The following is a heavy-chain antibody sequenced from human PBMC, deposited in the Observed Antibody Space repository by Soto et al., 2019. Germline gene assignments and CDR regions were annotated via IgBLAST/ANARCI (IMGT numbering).Heavy chain of an antibody. D-gene: IGHD3-22*01. J-gene: IGHJ4*02. CDR2: IYYSGST. CDR3: ARATGWYYYDSSGQGFDY. V-gene: IGHV4-30-4*01. CDR1: GGSISSGDYY. Sequence: SETLSLTCTVSGGSISSGDYYWSWIRQPPGKGLEWIGYIYYSGSTYYNPSLKSRVTISVDTSKNQFSLKLSSVTAADTAVYYCARATGWYYYDSSGQGFDYWGQGTLVTVSS.